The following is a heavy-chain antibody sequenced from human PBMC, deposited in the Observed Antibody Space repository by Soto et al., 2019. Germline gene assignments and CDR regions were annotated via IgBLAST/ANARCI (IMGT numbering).Heavy chain of an antibody. V-gene: IGHV1-8*01. CDR3: ARRAETNGWNGFGADKYYFDF. J-gene: IGHJ4*02. D-gene: IGHD1-1*01. Sequence: QVQLVQSGAEVRKPGASVKVSCEASGYTFTSYDIYWVRQATGQGLEWMGWINPNTGNSAYAQKFQGRVTVTSDTSINTVHMELSSLRSEDTAVYYCARRAETNGWNGFGADKYYFDFWGQGTLVTVSS. CDR2: INPNTGNS. CDR1: GYTFTSYD.